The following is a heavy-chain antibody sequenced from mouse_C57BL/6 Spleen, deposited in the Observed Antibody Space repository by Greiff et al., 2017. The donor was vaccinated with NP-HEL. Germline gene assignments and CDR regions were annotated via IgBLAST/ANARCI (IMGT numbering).Heavy chain of an antibody. CDR3: ARRVYYYGSSGGYWYFDV. V-gene: IGHV4-1*01. J-gene: IGHJ1*03. CDR1: GIDFSRYW. Sequence: AASGIDFSRYWMSWVRRAPGKGLEWIGEINPDSSTINYAPSLKDKFIISRDNAKNTLYLQMSKVRSEDTALYYCARRVYYYGSSGGYWYFDVWGTGTTVTVSS. D-gene: IGHD1-1*01. CDR2: INPDSSTI.